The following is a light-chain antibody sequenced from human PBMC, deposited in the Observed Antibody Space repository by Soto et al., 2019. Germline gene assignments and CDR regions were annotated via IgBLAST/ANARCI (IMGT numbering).Light chain of an antibody. CDR2: GAS. J-gene: IGKJ1*01. Sequence: ELVLTQSPGTLALSPGARATLSCRVGHSVSSSYIAWYQQKRGQAPRRLIYGASIRATGIPDRFSGSGSGTDFTLTISRPEPEHHAMYYCDHYNPSHPPFGYGT. CDR1: HSVSSSY. CDR3: DHYNPSHPP. V-gene: IGKV3-20*01.